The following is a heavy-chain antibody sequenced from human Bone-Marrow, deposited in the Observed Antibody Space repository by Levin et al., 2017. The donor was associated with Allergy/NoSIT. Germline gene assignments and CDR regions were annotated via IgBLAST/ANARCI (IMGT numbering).Heavy chain of an antibody. J-gene: IGHJ4*02. Sequence: GGSLRLSCAASGFSVSRNYMSWVRQAPGKGLEWVSLIYSGGDTQYADSVKGRFTISRDNSRNTLYLQMNSLRGDDTAVYYCARNGVGTAAGTPWGQGALVSVSS. V-gene: IGHV3-66*01. CDR3: ARNGVGTAAGTP. CDR2: IYSGGDT. D-gene: IGHD6-13*01. CDR1: GFSVSRNY.